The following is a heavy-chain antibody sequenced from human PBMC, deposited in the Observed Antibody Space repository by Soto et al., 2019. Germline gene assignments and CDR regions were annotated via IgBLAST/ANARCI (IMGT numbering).Heavy chain of an antibody. J-gene: IGHJ6*02. D-gene: IGHD6-13*01. CDR1: GFTFSAYY. V-gene: IGHV1-2*02. CDR2: INPNSGGT. Sequence: QVQLVQSGAEVKKPGASVKVSCKASGFTFSAYYIYWVRQAPGQGLDWIGWINPNSGGTNNAQKFQGRVTMTRDTATRTVYMELRALISDGTAVYYCARSLLDEYSSSWRSAYYGMDVWGQGTKVSVSS. CDR3: ARSLLDEYSSSWRSAYYGMDV.